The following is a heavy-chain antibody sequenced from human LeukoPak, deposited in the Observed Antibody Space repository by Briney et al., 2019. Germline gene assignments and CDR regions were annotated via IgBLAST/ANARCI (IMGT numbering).Heavy chain of an antibody. V-gene: IGHV4-30-2*01. CDR3: ARPGPYSGSYGFDY. CDR2: IYHSGNT. Sequence: PSQTLSLTCTVSGGSISSGGYYWSWIRQPPGKGLEWIGYIYHSGNTYYNPSLKSRVTISADKSISTAYLQWSSLKASDTAMYYCARPGPYSGSYGFDYWGQGTLVTVSS. CDR1: GGSISSGGYY. J-gene: IGHJ4*02. D-gene: IGHD1-26*01.